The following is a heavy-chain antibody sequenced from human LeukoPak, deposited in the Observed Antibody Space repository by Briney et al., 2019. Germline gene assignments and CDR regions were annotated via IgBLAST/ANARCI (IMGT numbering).Heavy chain of an antibody. CDR2: IIPIFGTA. CDR1: GGTFRSYA. D-gene: IGHD3-10*01. V-gene: IGHV1-69*13. Sequence: ASVKVCCKASGGTFRSYAISWVRQAPGQGLEWMGGIIPIFGTANYAQKFQGRVTITADESTSTAYMELSSLRSEDTAVYYCARAPRVTMVRGVIDYWGQGTLVTVSS. CDR3: ARAPRVTMVRGVIDY. J-gene: IGHJ4*02.